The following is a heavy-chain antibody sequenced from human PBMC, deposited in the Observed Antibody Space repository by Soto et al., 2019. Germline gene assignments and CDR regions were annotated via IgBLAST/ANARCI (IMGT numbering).Heavy chain of an antibody. D-gene: IGHD6-19*01. CDR1: GDSFSSNSAA. J-gene: IGHJ4*02. V-gene: IGHV6-1*01. CDR2: TYYRSKWYN. CDR3: ARAHSSGPAGYFDY. Sequence: QALSLPSSISGDSFSSNSAAWNLIRPSPSRGLEWLGRTYYRSKWYNDYAVSVKSRITINPDTSKNQLSLQLNSVTPEDTAVYYCARAHSSGPAGYFDYWGQGTLVTVSS.